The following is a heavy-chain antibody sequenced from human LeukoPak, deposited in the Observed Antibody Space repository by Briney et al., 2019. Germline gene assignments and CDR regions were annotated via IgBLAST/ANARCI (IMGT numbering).Heavy chain of an antibody. CDR2: ISAYNGNT. J-gene: IGHJ3*02. CDR1: GYTFTSYG. D-gene: IGHD4-17*01. CDR3: ARHSPQNDYGDYVWAFDI. Sequence: GASVKVSCKASGYTFTSYGISWVRQAPGQGLEWMGWISAYNGNTNYAQKLQGRVTITADESTSTAYMELSSLRSEDTAVYYCARHSPQNDYGDYVWAFDIWGQGTMVTVSS. V-gene: IGHV1-18*01.